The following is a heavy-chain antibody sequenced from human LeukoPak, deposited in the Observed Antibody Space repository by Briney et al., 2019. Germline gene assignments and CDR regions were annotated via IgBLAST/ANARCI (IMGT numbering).Heavy chain of an antibody. V-gene: IGHV1-46*01. J-gene: IGHJ4*02. CDR1: GYTFTKYY. CDR2: IDPSGGST. CDR3: ARDFSSGWYCC. D-gene: IGHD6-19*01. Sequence: GASVKVSCKASGYTFTKYYMHWVRQAPGQGLEWMGIIDPSGGSTSYAQTFQGRVTMTRDTSTSTFYMELSSLRSEDTAVYYCARDFSSGWYCCWGQGTLVTVSS.